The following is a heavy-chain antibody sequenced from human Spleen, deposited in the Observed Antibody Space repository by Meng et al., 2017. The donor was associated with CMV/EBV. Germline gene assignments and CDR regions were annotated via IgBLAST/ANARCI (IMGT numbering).Heavy chain of an antibody. J-gene: IGHJ4*02. Sequence: GGSLRLSCGVSGFTFRDYTMQWVRQAPGKGPVWVSLISWDGGTRYYGDSVKGRFTISRDNSVNSLFLQMHSLRPEDTALYYCTRDISFHGYSGASDYWGQGTLVTVSS. CDR2: ISWDGGTR. D-gene: IGHD5-12*01. CDR3: TRDISFHGYSGASDY. CDR1: GFTFRDYT. V-gene: IGHV3-43*01.